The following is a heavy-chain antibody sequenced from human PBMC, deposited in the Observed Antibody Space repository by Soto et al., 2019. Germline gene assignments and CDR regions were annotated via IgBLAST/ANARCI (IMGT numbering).Heavy chain of an antibody. CDR1: GFTFSSHG. D-gene: IGHD4-17*01. J-gene: IGHJ4*02. Sequence: GGLLRLSCAAFGFTFSSHGMHLIRQATSKGLEWVAVISYDGSNKYYADSVKGRFTISRDNSKNTLYLQMNNLRAEDTAVYYYAKVRPHPDFGDYSYYFDYWGQGTLVTVSS. CDR2: ISYDGSNK. V-gene: IGHV3-30*18. CDR3: AKVRPHPDFGDYSYYFDY.